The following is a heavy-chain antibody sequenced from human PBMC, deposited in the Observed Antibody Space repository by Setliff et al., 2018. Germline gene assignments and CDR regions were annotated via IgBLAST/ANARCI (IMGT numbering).Heavy chain of an antibody. V-gene: IGHV3-48*01. CDR1: GFTFSSYS. J-gene: IGHJ3*02. CDR3: ARPGGGWRSFDI. CDR2: ISSSGSTI. Sequence: PGGSLRLSCAASGFTFSSYSMNWVRQAPGKGLEWVSYISSSGSTIYYADSVKGRFTISRDKHLLYLQMNSLRAEDTAVYYCARPGGGWRSFDIWGQGTVVTVSS. D-gene: IGHD2-15*01.